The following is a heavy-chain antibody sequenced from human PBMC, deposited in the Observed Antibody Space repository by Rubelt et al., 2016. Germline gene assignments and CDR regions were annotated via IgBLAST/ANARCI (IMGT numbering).Heavy chain of an antibody. J-gene: IGHJ4*02. V-gene: IGHV1-2*04. Sequence: QVQLVQSGAEVKKPGASVKVSYKASGYTFTGYYLHLLRQAPGQGLEWMGWINPNSGDTNYAQKFQGWVTMTRDTSIRTAYMELSRLRSDDTAVYYCARDLDVSGSYYLPSDYWGQGTLVTVSS. CDR2: INPNSGDT. CDR1: GYTFTGYY. CDR3: ARDLDVSGSYYLPSDY. D-gene: IGHD3-10*01.